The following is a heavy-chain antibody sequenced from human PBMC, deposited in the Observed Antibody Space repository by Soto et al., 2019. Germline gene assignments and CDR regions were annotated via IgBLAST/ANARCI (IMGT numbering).Heavy chain of an antibody. Sequence: QVQLVQSGAEVKKPGASVKVSCEASGYTFTRHLMHWVRQAPGQRLEWMGWINAGNGNTKYSQKFQGRVTITRDTSANTTYMELSSLRSGDTAVYYCARPEYAVSGSYSYWGQGTLVTVSS. D-gene: IGHD3-10*01. CDR2: INAGNGNT. V-gene: IGHV1-3*01. J-gene: IGHJ4*02. CDR1: GYTFTRHL. CDR3: ARPEYAVSGSYSY.